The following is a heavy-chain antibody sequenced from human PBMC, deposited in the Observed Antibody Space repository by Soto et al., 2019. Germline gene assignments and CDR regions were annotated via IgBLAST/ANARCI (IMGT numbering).Heavy chain of an antibody. V-gene: IGHV4-34*01. CDR2: INHSGST. CDR1: GGSFSGYY. Sequence: SETLSLTCAVYGGSFSGYYWSWIRQPPGKGLEWIGEINHSGSTNYNPSLKSRVTISVDTSKNQFSLKLSSVTAADTAVYYCARSGSYGEDYWGQGTLVTVSS. J-gene: IGHJ4*02. CDR3: ARSGSYGEDY. D-gene: IGHD1-26*01.